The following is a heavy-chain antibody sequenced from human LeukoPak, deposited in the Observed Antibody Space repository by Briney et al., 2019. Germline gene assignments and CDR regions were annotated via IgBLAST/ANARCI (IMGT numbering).Heavy chain of an antibody. J-gene: IGHJ4*02. D-gene: IGHD3-22*01. CDR1: GGSFSGYY. CDR2: INHSGST. CDR3: ARGNNPPLTGPHMGSSGYYY. V-gene: IGHV4-34*01. Sequence: SETLSLTCAVYGGSFSGYYWSWIRQPPGEGLEWIGEINHSGSTNYNPSLKGRVTISVDTSKNQFSLKLSSVTAADTAVYYCARGNNPPLTGPHMGSSGYYYWGQGTLVTVSS.